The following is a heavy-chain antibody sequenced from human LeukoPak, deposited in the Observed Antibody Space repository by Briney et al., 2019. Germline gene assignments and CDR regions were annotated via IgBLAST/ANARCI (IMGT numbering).Heavy chain of an antibody. Sequence: GESLKISCKGSGYIFTSYWIGWVRQMPGKGLEWMGIIYPGDSDTKYSPSFQGQVTISADKSISTAYLQWSSLKASDTAMYYCARQAYYYDRSCYYFEDYWGQGTLVTVSS. J-gene: IGHJ4*02. CDR1: GYIFTSYW. CDR2: IYPGDSDT. CDR3: ARQAYYYDRSCYYFEDY. D-gene: IGHD3-22*01. V-gene: IGHV5-51*01.